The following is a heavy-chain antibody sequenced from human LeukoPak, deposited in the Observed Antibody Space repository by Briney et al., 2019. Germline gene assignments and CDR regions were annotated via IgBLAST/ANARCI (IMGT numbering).Heavy chain of an antibody. J-gene: IGHJ4*02. V-gene: IGHV3-33*01. CDR2: IWYDGSNK. Sequence: PGGSLRLSCAASGFTFSSYGMHWVRQAPGKGLEWVAVIWYDGSNKYYADSVKGRFTTSRDNSKNTLYLQMNSLRAEDTAVYYCARGDYYGSRGDYWGQGTLVTVSS. CDR1: GFTFSSYG. D-gene: IGHD3-10*01. CDR3: ARGDYYGSRGDY.